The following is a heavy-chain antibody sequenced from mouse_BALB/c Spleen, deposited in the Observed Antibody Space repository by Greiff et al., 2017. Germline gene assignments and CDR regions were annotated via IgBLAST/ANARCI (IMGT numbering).Heavy chain of an antibody. CDR2: ISSGSSTI. D-gene: IGHD2-4*01. CDR1: GFTFSSFG. V-gene: IGHV5-17*02. Sequence: EVQLVESGGGLVQPGGSRKLSCAASGFTFSSFGMHWVRQAPEKGLEWVAYISSGSSTIYYADTVKGRFTISRDNPKNTLFLQMTSLRSEDTAMYYCARGSTMIAATWFAYWGQGTLVTVSA. CDR3: ARGSTMIAATWFAY. J-gene: IGHJ3*01.